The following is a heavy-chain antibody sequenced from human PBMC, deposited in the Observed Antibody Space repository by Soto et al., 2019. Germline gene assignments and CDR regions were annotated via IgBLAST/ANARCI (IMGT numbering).Heavy chain of an antibody. Sequence: LKISCKGSGYSFTSYWISWVRQMPGKGLEWMGRIDPSDSYTNYSPSFQGHVTISADKSISTAYLQWSSLKASDTAMYYCARQEIAAAGTFDYWGQGTLVTVSS. CDR2: IDPSDSYT. J-gene: IGHJ4*02. CDR3: ARQEIAAAGTFDY. V-gene: IGHV5-10-1*01. CDR1: GYSFTSYW. D-gene: IGHD6-13*01.